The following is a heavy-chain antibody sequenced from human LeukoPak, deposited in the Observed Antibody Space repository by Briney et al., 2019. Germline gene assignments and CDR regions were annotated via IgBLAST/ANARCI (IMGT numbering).Heavy chain of an antibody. V-gene: IGHV1-46*01. CDR3: ARDQEGFDY. Sequence: ASVKVSCKASGYTFTSNYIHWVRQAPGQGLEWMGMIYPRDGSTSYAQKFQGRVTVTRDTSTGTVHMELSGPRSEDTAVYYCARDQEGFDYWGQGTLVTVSS. CDR2: IYPRDGST. J-gene: IGHJ4*02. CDR1: GYTFTSNY.